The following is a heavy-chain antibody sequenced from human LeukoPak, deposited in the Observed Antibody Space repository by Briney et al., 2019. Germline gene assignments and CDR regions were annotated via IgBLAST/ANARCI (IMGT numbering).Heavy chain of an antibody. J-gene: IGHJ4*02. Sequence: PGGSLRLSCAASGISFSSYWMDWGRQAPGKGLVWVSRINSDGSSTNYADSVKGRFTISRDNAKNTQYLQMNSLRAEDTAVYYCTRDRGDGYVYFDYWGEGTLVTVSS. CDR2: INSDGSST. CDR3: TRDRGDGYVYFDY. CDR1: GISFSSYW. V-gene: IGHV3-74*01. D-gene: IGHD5-24*01.